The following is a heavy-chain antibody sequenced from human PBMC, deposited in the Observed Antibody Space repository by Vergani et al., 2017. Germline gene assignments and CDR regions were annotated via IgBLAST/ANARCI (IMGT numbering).Heavy chain of an antibody. J-gene: IGHJ3*01. D-gene: IGHD3-9*01. CDR3: VHRLGYFDWDGAFDV. CDR2: VYWNDDE. CDR1: GFSLTTGGEG. V-gene: IGHV2-5*01. Sequence: QITLRESGPTLVKPTQTLTLTCTFSGFSLTTGGEGVGWIRQPPGRALDWLAFVYWNDDERYSPSLKSRVTITKDTSKNEVILTMATMDPVDTATYYCVHRLGYFDWDGAFDVWGPGTMVTVSS.